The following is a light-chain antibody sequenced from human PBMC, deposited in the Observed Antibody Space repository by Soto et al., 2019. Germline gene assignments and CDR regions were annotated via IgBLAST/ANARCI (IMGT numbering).Light chain of an antibody. CDR2: DAS. CDR3: HQYNSYSRT. Sequence: IQMTQSPSTLSASVGDRVTITCRASHNIERWMAWYQQKRGKAPKLLIYDASSLESGVPSRFSGSGSGTEFTLTISSLQPDDFATYYCHQYNSYSRTFGQGTKVDIK. V-gene: IGKV1-5*01. J-gene: IGKJ1*01. CDR1: HNIERW.